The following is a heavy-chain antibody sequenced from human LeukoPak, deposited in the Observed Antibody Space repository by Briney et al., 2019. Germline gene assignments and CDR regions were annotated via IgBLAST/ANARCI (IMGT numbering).Heavy chain of an antibody. CDR1: GGSISSYY. CDR3: ARHRPLLRYSSGWYAYYFDY. D-gene: IGHD6-19*01. J-gene: IGHJ4*02. V-gene: IGHV4-59*01. Sequence: SETLSLTCTVSGGSISSYYWSWIRQPPGKGLEWLGYIYYSGSTNYNPSLKSRVTISVDTSKNQFSLKLSSVTAADTAVYYCARHRPLLRYSSGWYAYYFDYWRQGTLVTVSS. CDR2: IYYSGST.